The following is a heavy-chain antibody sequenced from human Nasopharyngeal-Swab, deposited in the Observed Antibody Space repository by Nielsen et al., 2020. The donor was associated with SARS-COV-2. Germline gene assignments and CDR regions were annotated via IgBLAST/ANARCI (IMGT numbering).Heavy chain of an antibody. J-gene: IGHJ2*01. CDR1: GFTFGSYG. CDR3: AKDNIATGGWYLDL. CDR2: VSFDGIKT. Sequence: SCAASGFTFGSYGMYWVRQAPGKGLEWVAVVSFDGIKTYYTDSVKGRFTISRDNSKNTVYLQMNSLRGEDTAVYFCAKDNIATGGWYLDLWGRGTLVIVFS. V-gene: IGHV3-30*18. D-gene: IGHD2-15*01.